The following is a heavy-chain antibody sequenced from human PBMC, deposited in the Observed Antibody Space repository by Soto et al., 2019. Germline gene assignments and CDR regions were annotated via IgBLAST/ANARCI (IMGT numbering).Heavy chain of an antibody. D-gene: IGHD2-2*01. J-gene: IGHJ4*02. CDR2: IIPIFGTA. CDR1: GYTFNSYG. CDR3: ARGGGIVLVPAAERWYFDY. V-gene: IGHV1-69*13. Sequence: GASVKVSCKASGYTFNSYGISWVRQAPGQGLERMGGIIPIFGTANYAQKFQGRVTITADESTSTAYMELSSLRSEDTAVYYCARGGGIVLVPAAERWYFDYWGQGTLVTVSS.